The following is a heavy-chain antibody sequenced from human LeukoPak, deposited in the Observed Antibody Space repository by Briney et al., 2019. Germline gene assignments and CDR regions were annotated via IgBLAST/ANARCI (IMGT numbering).Heavy chain of an antibody. CDR3: ATGYQYYDYYYMDV. CDR2: ITASGDNT. Sequence: GGSLRLSCAASGFTFSSYAMSWVRQAPGKGLERVSGITASGDNTYYADSVKGRFNISRDNSKSTLYLQMNSLRAEDTAVYYCATGYQYYDYYYMDVWGKGTTVTISS. CDR1: GFTFSSYA. D-gene: IGHD6-25*01. V-gene: IGHV3-23*01. J-gene: IGHJ6*03.